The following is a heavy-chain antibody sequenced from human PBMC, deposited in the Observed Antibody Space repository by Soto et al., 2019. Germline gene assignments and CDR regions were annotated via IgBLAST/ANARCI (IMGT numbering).Heavy chain of an antibody. D-gene: IGHD3-22*01. Sequence: ASVKVSCTASGYTFTSYGISWVRQAPGQGLEWMGWISAYNGNTNYAQKLQGRVTMTTDTSTSTAYMELRSLRSDDTAVYYCARETEGIYYDSSWYPTATYYSGMDVWGHGNTVSLCS. CDR1: GYTFTSYG. CDR2: ISAYNGNT. V-gene: IGHV1-18*04. J-gene: IGHJ6*02. CDR3: ARETEGIYYDSSWYPTATYYSGMDV.